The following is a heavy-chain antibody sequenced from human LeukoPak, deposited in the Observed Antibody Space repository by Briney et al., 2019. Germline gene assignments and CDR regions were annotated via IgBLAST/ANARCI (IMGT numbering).Heavy chain of an antibody. J-gene: IGHJ4*02. CDR2: IYYSGST. V-gene: IGHV4-61*01. D-gene: IGHD6-19*01. CDR3: ARESIAVAAPFDY. Sequence: PSETLSLTCTVSGGSVSSGSYYWSWIRQPPGKGLEWIGYIYYSGSTNYNPSVKSRVTISVDTSKNQFSLKLSSVTAADTAVYYCARESIAVAAPFDYWGQGTLVTVSS. CDR1: GGSVSSGSYY.